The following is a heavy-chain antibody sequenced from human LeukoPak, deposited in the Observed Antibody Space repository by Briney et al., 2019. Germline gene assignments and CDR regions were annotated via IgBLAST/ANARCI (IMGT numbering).Heavy chain of an antibody. CDR2: ISYDGSNK. CDR3: ASGPTIYGSGSYDY. V-gene: IGHV3-30-3*01. Sequence: GRSLRLSCAASGFTFSSYAMHWVRQAPGKGLEWVAVISYDGSNKYYADSVKGRFTISRDNSKNTLYLQMNSLRAEDTAVYYCASGPTIYGSGSYDYWGQGTLVTVSS. D-gene: IGHD3-10*01. J-gene: IGHJ4*02. CDR1: GFTFSSYA.